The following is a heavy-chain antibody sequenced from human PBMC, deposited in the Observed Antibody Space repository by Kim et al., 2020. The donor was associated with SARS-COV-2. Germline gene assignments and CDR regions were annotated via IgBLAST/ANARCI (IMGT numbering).Heavy chain of an antibody. J-gene: IGHJ3*02. Sequence: YADSVKGRFTISRDNAKNSLYLQMNSLRAEDTAVYYCARGYKGSHDAFDIWGQGTMVTVSS. D-gene: IGHD1-1*01. CDR3: ARGYKGSHDAFDI. V-gene: IGHV3-48*03.